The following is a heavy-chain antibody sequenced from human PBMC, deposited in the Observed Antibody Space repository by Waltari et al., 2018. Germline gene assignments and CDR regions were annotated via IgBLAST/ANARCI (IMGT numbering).Heavy chain of an antibody. V-gene: IGHV3-21*01. Sequence: EVQLVESGGGLVKPGGSLRLSCEASGFTFCGDSMNWVRQAPGKGLGWVSSISGDSRFIYYADSVNGRCTISSDDSKNSLYLQMNSLGVEDTAVYYCARDRRGYFDYWGPGTLVSVSS. CDR3: ARDRRGYFDY. CDR2: ISGDSRFI. D-gene: IGHD3-16*01. J-gene: IGHJ4*02. CDR1: GFTFCGDS.